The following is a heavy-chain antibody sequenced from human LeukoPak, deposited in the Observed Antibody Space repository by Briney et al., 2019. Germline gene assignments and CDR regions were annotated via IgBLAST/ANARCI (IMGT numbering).Heavy chain of an antibody. Sequence: GGSLRLSCAASGFIVSNSYMSWVRQAPGKGLEWVSVIYSGGTTYYADSVKGRFTISRDNSKNTLYLQMNSLRAEDTAVYYCATARSDLIYVSWGQGTLVTVSS. CDR3: ATARSDLIYVS. V-gene: IGHV3-66*01. CDR1: GFIVSNSY. CDR2: IYSGGTT. J-gene: IGHJ5*02. D-gene: IGHD2-15*01.